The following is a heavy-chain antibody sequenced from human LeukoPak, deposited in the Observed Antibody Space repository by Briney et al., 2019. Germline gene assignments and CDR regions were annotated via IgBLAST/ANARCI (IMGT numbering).Heavy chain of an antibody. D-gene: IGHD6-19*01. CDR1: GGSISSGTYY. CDR3: ARDKYSSGWYTGYMDV. CDR2: IYTSGST. Sequence: PSETLSLTCTVSGGSISSGTYYWSWIRQPAGTALEWIGRIYTSGSTNYNPSLKSRATISLNMAKNQLSLRLSSVTAADTAVYYCARDKYSSGWYTGYMDVWGKGTTVTISS. J-gene: IGHJ6*03. V-gene: IGHV4-61*02.